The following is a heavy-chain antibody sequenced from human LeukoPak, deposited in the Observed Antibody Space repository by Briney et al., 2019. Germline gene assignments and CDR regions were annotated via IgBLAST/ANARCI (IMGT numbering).Heavy chain of an antibody. CDR3: ARGTVAADVDAFDI. Sequence: PSQTLSLTCTVSGGSISSGGYYWSWIRQHPGKGLEWIGYIYYSGSTDYNPSLKSRVTISVDTSKNQFSLKLSSVTAADTAVYYCARGTVAADVDAFDIWGQGTMVTVSS. J-gene: IGHJ3*02. V-gene: IGHV4-31*03. CDR1: GGSISSGGYY. CDR2: IYYSGST. D-gene: IGHD6-19*01.